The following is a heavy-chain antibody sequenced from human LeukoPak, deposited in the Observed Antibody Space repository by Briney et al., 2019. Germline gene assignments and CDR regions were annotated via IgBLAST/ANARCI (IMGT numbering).Heavy chain of an antibody. J-gene: IGHJ3*02. CDR2: TNPDGSST. CDR1: GFTFRSYW. V-gene: IGHV3-74*01. CDR3: AKDLQEIGGSAFDI. Sequence: GGSLRLSCAASGFTFRSYWMHWVRRVPGKGLVWVTRTNPDGSSTNYADPVKGRFTISRDNAKNTLYLQMNSLRAEDTALYYCAKDLQEIGGSAFDIWGQGTMVTVSS. D-gene: IGHD5-24*01.